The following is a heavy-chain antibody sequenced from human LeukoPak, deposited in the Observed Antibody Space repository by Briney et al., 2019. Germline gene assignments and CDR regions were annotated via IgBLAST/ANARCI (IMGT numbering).Heavy chain of an antibody. CDR1: GYSFTSYW. CDR3: ARLGREWELDNSYYYYYYMDV. J-gene: IGHJ6*03. Sequence: GESLKISCKGSGYSFTSYWIGWVRQMPGKGLEWMGNIYPGDSDIRYSPSFQGQVTISADKSISTAYLQWSSLKASDTAMYYCARLGREWELDNSYYYYYYMDVWGKGTTVTVSS. V-gene: IGHV5-51*01. D-gene: IGHD1-26*01. CDR2: IYPGDSDI.